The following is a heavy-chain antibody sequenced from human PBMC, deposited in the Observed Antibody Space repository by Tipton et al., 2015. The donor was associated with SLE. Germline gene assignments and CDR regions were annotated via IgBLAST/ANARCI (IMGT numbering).Heavy chain of an antibody. CDR3: ARGGYLYSGGFDY. V-gene: IGHV4-59*01. J-gene: IGHJ4*02. CDR2: IYYSGST. Sequence: TLSLTCTVSGGSISSYYWSWIRQPPGKGLEWIGYIYYSGSTNYSPSLKSRVTISVDTSKNQFSLKLSSVTAADTAVYHCARGGYLYSGGFDYWGQGTLVTVSS. CDR1: GGSISSYY. D-gene: IGHD1-26*01.